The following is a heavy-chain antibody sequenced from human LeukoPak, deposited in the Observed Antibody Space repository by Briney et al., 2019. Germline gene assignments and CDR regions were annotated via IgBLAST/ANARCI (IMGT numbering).Heavy chain of an antibody. V-gene: IGHV4-34*01. J-gene: IGHJ3*02. CDR3: VRHVARAFDI. CDR2: SNHSGST. Sequence: SETLSLTCAVYGGSFTNYYWSWIRQPPGKGLEWIGESNHSGSTKYNPSLKSRVTISIDTSKNQLSLKLSSVTAADTAVYSCVRHVARAFDIWGQGTKVTVSS. CDR1: GGSFTNYY.